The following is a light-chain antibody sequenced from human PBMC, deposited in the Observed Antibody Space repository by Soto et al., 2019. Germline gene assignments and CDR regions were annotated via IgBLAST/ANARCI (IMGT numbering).Light chain of an antibody. Sequence: DLQMTQSPSTLSASVGDRVTITCRASQSIRSWLAWYQQKPGKAPKALIYKASSLESGVPSRFSGSASGTEFTLTISSLQPDDFATYYCQQYENYPFTFGGGTKVEIK. J-gene: IGKJ4*01. CDR3: QQYENYPFT. V-gene: IGKV1-5*03. CDR2: KAS. CDR1: QSIRSW.